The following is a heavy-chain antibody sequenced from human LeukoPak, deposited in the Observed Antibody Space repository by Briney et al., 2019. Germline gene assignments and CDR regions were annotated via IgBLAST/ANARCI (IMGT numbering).Heavy chain of an antibody. V-gene: IGHV4-59*01. CDR2: IYYSGST. CDR1: GGSISSYY. CDR3: ARDSGGFGELGFDY. D-gene: IGHD3-10*01. Sequence: SETLSLTCTVSGGSISSYYWSWIRQPPGKGLEWIGYIYYSGSTNYNPSLKSRVTISVDTSKNQFSLKQSSVTAADTAVYYCARDSGGFGELGFDYWGQGTLVTVSS. J-gene: IGHJ4*02.